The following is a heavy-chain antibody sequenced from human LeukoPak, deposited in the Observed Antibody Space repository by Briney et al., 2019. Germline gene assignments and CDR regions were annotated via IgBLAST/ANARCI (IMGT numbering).Heavy chain of an antibody. CDR1: GGSFSDYY. V-gene: IGHV4-34*01. CDR2: ISHSGST. CDR3: ARAQRWGFYGSGSYLGD. J-gene: IGHJ4*02. Sequence: SETLSLTCAVYGGSFSDYYWSWIRQPPGEGLEWIGEISHSGSTNYIPSLKSRVTISVDTSKNQFSLKLTSVTAADTAVYYCARAQRWGFYGSGSYLGDWGQGTLVTVSS. D-gene: IGHD3-10*01.